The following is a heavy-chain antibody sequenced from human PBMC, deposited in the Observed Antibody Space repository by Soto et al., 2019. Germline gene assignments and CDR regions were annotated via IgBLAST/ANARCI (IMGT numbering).Heavy chain of an antibody. Sequence: SETLSLTCAVSGGSISIGGYSWSWIRQPPGKGLEWIGYIYHSGSTYYNPSLKSRVTISVDRSKNQFSLKLSSVTAADTAVYYCARAGYCSGGSCYDGGYDYGMDVWGQGTTVTVSS. D-gene: IGHD2-15*01. J-gene: IGHJ6*02. CDR2: IYHSGST. CDR3: ARAGYCSGGSCYDGGYDYGMDV. V-gene: IGHV4-30-2*01. CDR1: GGSISIGGYS.